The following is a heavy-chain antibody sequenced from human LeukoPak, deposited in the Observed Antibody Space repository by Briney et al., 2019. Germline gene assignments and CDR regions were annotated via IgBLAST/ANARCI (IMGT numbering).Heavy chain of an antibody. CDR2: IKSKSDGGTM. Sequence: GGSLRLSCVGSGFTFSDALMSWVRQAPGKGLEWVGRIKSKSDGGTMDYAAPVKGRSTISRDDSRNTLYLQMNSLKTEDTAVYYCTTRRQDGWWGQGTLVTIS. J-gene: IGHJ4*02. V-gene: IGHV3-15*01. CDR3: TTRRQDGW. CDR1: GFTFSDAL. D-gene: IGHD2-15*01.